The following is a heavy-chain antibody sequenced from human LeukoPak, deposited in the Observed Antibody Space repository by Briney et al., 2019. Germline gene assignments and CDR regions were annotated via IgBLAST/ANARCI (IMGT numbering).Heavy chain of an antibody. J-gene: IGHJ6*04. D-gene: IGHD2-21*02. CDR3: AKAYGSRLLKGDHQNMDV. CDR1: GLIFSNYG. V-gene: IGHV3-30*02. CDR2: IRYDGNEK. Sequence: GGSLRRSCVAPGLIFSNYGMHWLRQAPGKGLDWVSFIRYDGNEKQYADSMRGRVTISRDNSKGTLFLQMTSLRPEDTAVYYCAKAYGSRLLKGDHQNMDVWGKGTTVIVSS.